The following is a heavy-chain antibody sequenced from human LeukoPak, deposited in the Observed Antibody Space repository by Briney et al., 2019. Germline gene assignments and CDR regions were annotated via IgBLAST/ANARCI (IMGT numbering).Heavy chain of an antibody. Sequence: ASVKVSCKASGYSFTGYYIHWVRQAPGQGLEWMGWINPDGGVTKSAQNFQGRVTMTRDKSINTVYMELSGLTSDDTALYYCARERGIVVPAAMGGTWFDPWGQGTLVTVSS. D-gene: IGHD2-2*01. V-gene: IGHV1-2*02. CDR3: ARERGIVVPAAMGGTWFDP. J-gene: IGHJ5*02. CDR2: INPDGGVT. CDR1: GYSFTGYY.